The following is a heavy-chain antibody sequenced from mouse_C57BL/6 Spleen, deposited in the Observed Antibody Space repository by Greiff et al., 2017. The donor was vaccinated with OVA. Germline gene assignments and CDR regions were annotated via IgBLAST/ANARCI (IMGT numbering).Heavy chain of an antibody. V-gene: IGHV1-52*01. D-gene: IGHD2-2*01. CDR1: GYTFTSYW. CDR3: ARLGYEEGDWYFDV. CDR2: IDPSDSET. J-gene: IGHJ1*03. Sequence: VQLQQPGAELVRPGSSVKLSCKASGYTFTSYWMHWVKQRPIQGLEWIGNIDPSDSETHYNQKFKDKATLTVDKSSSTAYMQLSSLTSEDSAVDYGARLGYEEGDWYFDVWGTGTTVTVSS.